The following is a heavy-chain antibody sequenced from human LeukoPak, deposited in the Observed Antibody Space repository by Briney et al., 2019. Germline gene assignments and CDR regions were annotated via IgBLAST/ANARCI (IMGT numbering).Heavy chain of an antibody. V-gene: IGHV3-30-3*01. CDR3: ARENGGNIFDY. CDR1: GFTFSSYA. Sequence: GGSLRLSCEASGFTFSSYAMHWVRQAPGKGLEWVAVKSYDGSNKYYADSVKGRFTISRDNSKNTLYPQMNSLRAEDTAVYYCARENGGNIFDYWGQGTLVTVSS. CDR2: KSYDGSNK. J-gene: IGHJ4*02. D-gene: IGHD4-23*01.